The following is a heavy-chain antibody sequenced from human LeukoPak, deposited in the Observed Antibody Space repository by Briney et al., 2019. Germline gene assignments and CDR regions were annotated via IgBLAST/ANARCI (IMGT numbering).Heavy chain of an antibody. CDR2: IIPIFGTA. CDR3: ARDDRYSYGFDY. D-gene: IGHD5-18*01. Sequence: GASVKVSCKASGGTFSSYAISWVRQAPGQGLEWMGRIIPIFGTANYAQKFQGRVTITTDESTSTAYMELSSLRSEDTAVYYCARDDRYSYGFDYWGQGTLVTVS. CDR1: GGTFSSYA. J-gene: IGHJ4*02. V-gene: IGHV1-69*05.